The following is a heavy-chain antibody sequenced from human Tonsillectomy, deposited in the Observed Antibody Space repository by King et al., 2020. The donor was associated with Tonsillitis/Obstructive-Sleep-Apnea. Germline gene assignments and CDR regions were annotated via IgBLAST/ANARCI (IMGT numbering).Heavy chain of an antibody. CDR3: ASGGDYVWGSYRFDAFDI. J-gene: IGHJ3*02. D-gene: IGHD3-16*02. CDR1: GFTFSSYS. V-gene: IGHV3-21*01. CDR2: ISSSSSYI. Sequence: VQLVESGGGLVKPGGSLRLSCAASGFTFSSYSMNWVRQAPGKGLEWVSSISSSSSYIYYADSVKGRFTISRDNAKNSLYLQMNSLRAEDTAVYYCASGGDYVWGSYRFDAFDIWGQGTMVTVSS.